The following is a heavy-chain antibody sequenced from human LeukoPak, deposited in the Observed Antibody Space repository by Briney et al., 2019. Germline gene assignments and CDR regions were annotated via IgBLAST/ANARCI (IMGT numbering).Heavy chain of an antibody. D-gene: IGHD3-3*01. Sequence: SVKVSCKASGGTFSSYAISWVRQAPGQGLEWMGGIIPIFGTANYAQKFQGRVTITTDESTGTAYMELSSLRSEDTAVYYCARDGRLRFLEWDYYYMDVWGKGTTVTVSS. CDR1: GGTFSSYA. V-gene: IGHV1-69*05. CDR3: ARDGRLRFLEWDYYYMDV. CDR2: IIPIFGTA. J-gene: IGHJ6*03.